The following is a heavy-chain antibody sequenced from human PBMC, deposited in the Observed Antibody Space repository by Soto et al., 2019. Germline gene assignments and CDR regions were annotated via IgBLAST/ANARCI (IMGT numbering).Heavy chain of an antibody. CDR2: ITGSGGST. Sequence: PGGSLRLSCAASGFTFSIYSMNWVRQAPGKGLEWVSGITGSGGSTFYADSVKGRFTISRDNSKNTLYLQMNSLRVEDTAVYYCAKKVPGSNPLDSWGQGALVTVSS. D-gene: IGHD1-1*01. CDR1: GFTFSIYS. CDR3: AKKVPGSNPLDS. J-gene: IGHJ4*02. V-gene: IGHV3-23*01.